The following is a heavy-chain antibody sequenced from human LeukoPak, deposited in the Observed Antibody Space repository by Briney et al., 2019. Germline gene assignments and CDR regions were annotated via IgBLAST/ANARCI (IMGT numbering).Heavy chain of an antibody. CDR3: AKLVGVAPTDY. J-gene: IGHJ4*02. CDR2: ISASAGGT. Sequence: GGSLRLSCAASGFTFSGYAMSWVRQARGKGLEWVSGISASAGGTYYADCVKGRFTISRDNSKNTLYLQLDSLTAEDTAVYYCAKLVGVAPTDYWGQGTLVTVSS. D-gene: IGHD2-15*01. V-gene: IGHV3-23*01. CDR1: GFTFSGYA.